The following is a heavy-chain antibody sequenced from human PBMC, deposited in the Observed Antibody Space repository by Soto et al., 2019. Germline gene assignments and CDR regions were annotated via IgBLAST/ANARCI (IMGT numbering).Heavy chain of an antibody. J-gene: IGHJ4*02. CDR1: GGPLSDYN. CDR2: INHKGQT. D-gene: IGHD1-1*01. Sequence: QVQLQQWGAGLLKPSETLSLTCAVFGGPLSDYNWNWIRQSPGKGPEWIGEINHKGQTNHNPSLKSRVSMSVDTSKSQFSLKLSSVPAADTALYYCAPNTEFKMEYWGQGALVTVSS. V-gene: IGHV4-34*01. CDR3: APNTEFKMEY.